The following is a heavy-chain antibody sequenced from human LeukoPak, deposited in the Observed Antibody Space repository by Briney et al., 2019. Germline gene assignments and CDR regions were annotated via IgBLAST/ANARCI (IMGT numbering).Heavy chain of an antibody. V-gene: IGHV1-2*02. D-gene: IGHD6-19*01. J-gene: IGHJ4*02. CDR2: INPNSGGT. Sequence: GASVTVSCKASGYTFTGYYMHWVRQAPGQGLERMGWINPNSGGTNYAQKFQGRVTMTRDTSISTAYMELSRLRSDNTAVYYCARVRAVAVNGDYWGQGTLVTVSS. CDR3: ARVRAVAVNGDY. CDR1: GYTFTGYY.